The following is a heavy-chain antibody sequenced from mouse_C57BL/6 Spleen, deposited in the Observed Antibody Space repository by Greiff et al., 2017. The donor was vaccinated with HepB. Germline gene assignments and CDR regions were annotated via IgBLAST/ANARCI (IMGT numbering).Heavy chain of an antibody. CDR3: ARRYYDGFAY. Sequence: QVHVKQSGAELVKPGASVKLSCKASGYTFTSYWMQWVKQRPGQGLEWIGEIDPSDSYTNYNQKFKGKATLTVDTSSSTAYMQLSSLTSEDSAVYYCARRYYDGFAYWGQGTLVTVSA. V-gene: IGHV1-50*01. D-gene: IGHD1-1*01. CDR1: GYTFTSYW. CDR2: IDPSDSYT. J-gene: IGHJ3*01.